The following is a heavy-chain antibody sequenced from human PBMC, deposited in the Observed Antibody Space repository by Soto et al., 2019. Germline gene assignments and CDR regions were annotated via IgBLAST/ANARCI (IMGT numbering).Heavy chain of an antibody. J-gene: IGHJ5*02. D-gene: IGHD4-17*01. Sequence: SLRLSCAASGFTFSSYGMHWVRQAPGKGLEWVAVISYDGSNKYYADSVKGRFTISRDNSKNTLYLQMNSLRAEDTAVYYCAKDPPYGDPGWFDPWGQGTLVTVSS. V-gene: IGHV3-30*18. CDR1: GFTFSSYG. CDR3: AKDPPYGDPGWFDP. CDR2: ISYDGSNK.